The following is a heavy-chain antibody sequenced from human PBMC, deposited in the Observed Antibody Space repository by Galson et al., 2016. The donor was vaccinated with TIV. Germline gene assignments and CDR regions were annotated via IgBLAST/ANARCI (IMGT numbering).Heavy chain of an antibody. CDR1: GFSLNTDGMC. CDR3: ARISGYYDTTGHYIPRSFDY. Sequence: PALVKPTQTLTLTCTFSGFSLNTDGMCVNWIRQPPGKALEWLARIDWDDDKSYSPSLKSRLTISKDTSKNQVVLTMTNMDPVDTATYYCARISGYYDTTGHYIPRSFDYWGQGALVTVSS. CDR2: IDWDDDK. D-gene: IGHD3-22*01. V-gene: IGHV2-70*11. J-gene: IGHJ4*02.